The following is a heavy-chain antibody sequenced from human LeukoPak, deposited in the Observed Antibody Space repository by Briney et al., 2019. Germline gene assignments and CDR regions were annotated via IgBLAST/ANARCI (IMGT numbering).Heavy chain of an antibody. Sequence: SEALSLTCTVSGGSISSYYWSWIRQPPGKGLEWIGYIYYSGSTNYNPSLKSRVTISVDTSKNQFSLKLSSVTAADTAVYYCARQGGGFHYYGMDVWGQGTTVTVSS. D-gene: IGHD2-15*01. J-gene: IGHJ6*02. CDR3: ARQGGGFHYYGMDV. CDR2: IYYSGST. V-gene: IGHV4-59*08. CDR1: GGSISSYY.